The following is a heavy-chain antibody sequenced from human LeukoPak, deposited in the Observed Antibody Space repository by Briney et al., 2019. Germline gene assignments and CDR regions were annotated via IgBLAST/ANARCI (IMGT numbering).Heavy chain of an antibody. V-gene: IGHV4-34*01. CDR2: INHSGST. CDR1: GGSFSGYY. CDR3: ARRRATAVAGTKVGCYFDY. J-gene: IGHJ4*02. Sequence: PSETLSLTCAVYGGSFSGYYWSWIRQPPGKGLEWIGEINHSGSTNYNPSLKSRVTISVDMSKNQFSLKLSSVTAADTAVYYCARRRATAVAGTKVGCYFDYWGQGTLVTVSS. D-gene: IGHD6-19*01.